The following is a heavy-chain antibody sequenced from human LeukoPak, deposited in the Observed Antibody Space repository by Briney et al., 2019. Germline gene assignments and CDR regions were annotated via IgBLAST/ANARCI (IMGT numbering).Heavy chain of an antibody. V-gene: IGHV4-4*07. CDR1: GGSISSYY. CDR3: ARAGYSSSWPNYYYYYYMDV. J-gene: IGHJ6*03. CDR2: IYTSGST. Sequence: SETLSLTCTVSGGSISSYYWSWIRQPAGKGLEWIGRIYTSGSTNYNPSLKSRVTISVDTSKNQFSLKLSSVTAADTAVYYCARAGYSSSWPNYYYYYYMDVWGKGTTVTISS. D-gene: IGHD6-13*01.